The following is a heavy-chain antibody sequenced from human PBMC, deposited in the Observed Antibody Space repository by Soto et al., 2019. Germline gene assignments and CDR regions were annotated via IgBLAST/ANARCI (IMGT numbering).Heavy chain of an antibody. Sequence: ESGGGLVQPGRSLRLSCAASEINFENYAMHWVRQAPGKGLEWVSGISWNSGTLVYADSVKGRFTISRDNAKNSLFLQMNSLRPEDTALYFCAKGRTRPLELGSFGDNAFDVWGQGKMVTVSS. CDR1: EINFENYA. V-gene: IGHV3-9*01. CDR3: AKGRTRPLELGSFGDNAFDV. CDR2: ISWNSGTL. J-gene: IGHJ3*01. D-gene: IGHD3-10*01.